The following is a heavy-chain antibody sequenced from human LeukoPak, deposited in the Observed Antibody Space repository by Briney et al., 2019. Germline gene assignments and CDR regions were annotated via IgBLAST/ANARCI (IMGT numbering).Heavy chain of an antibody. Sequence: SETLSLTCTVSGGSLSSYYWSWIRQPAGKGLEWIGRIYTSGSTNYNPSLKSRVTISVDKSKNQFSLKLSSVTAADTAVYYCARYSPSGNNMDVWSKGTTVTVSS. CDR3: ARYSPSGNNMDV. CDR2: IYTSGST. J-gene: IGHJ6*03. D-gene: IGHD1-14*01. V-gene: IGHV4-4*07. CDR1: GGSLSSYY.